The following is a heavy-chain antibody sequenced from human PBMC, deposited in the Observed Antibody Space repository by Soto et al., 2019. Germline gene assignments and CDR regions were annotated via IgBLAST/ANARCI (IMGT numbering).Heavy chain of an antibody. CDR2: IYYSGST. Sequence: SETLSLTCTVSGGSISSYYWSWIRQPPGKGLEWIGYIYYSGSTNYNPSLKSRVTISVDTSKNQFSLKLSSVTAADTAVYYCARGEYSSSSLHYYYYMDVWGKGTTVTVSS. CDR3: ARGEYSSSSLHYYYYMDV. J-gene: IGHJ6*03. V-gene: IGHV4-59*01. D-gene: IGHD6-6*01. CDR1: GGSISSYY.